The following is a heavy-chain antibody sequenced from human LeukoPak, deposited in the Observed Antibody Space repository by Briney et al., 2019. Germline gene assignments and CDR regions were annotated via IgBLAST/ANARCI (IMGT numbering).Heavy chain of an antibody. Sequence: GGSLRLSCAASGFTFSSYEMNWVRQAPGKGLEWVSYISSSGSTIYYADSVKGRFTISRDNSKNTLYLQMNSLRVEDTAVYYCARVSSMLRGPLVIYYFDFWGQGTLVTVSS. D-gene: IGHD3-10*01. CDR1: GFTFSSYE. J-gene: IGHJ4*02. CDR2: ISSSGSTI. CDR3: ARVSSMLRGPLVIYYFDF. V-gene: IGHV3-48*03.